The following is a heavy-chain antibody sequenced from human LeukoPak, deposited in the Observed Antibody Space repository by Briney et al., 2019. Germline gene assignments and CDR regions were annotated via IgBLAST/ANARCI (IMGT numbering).Heavy chain of an antibody. D-gene: IGHD3-3*01. CDR2: IYYSGST. V-gene: IGHV4-39*01. CDR1: GGSFSSSSYY. J-gene: IGHJ4*02. CDR3: ARRGYYTNHIDY. Sequence: SSETLSLTCTVSGGSFSSSSYYWGWLRQPPGKGLEWIGSIYYSGSTYYNPSLMSRVTISVDTSKDQFSLKVTSVTAADTAVYYCARRGYYTNHIDYWGQGTLVTVSS.